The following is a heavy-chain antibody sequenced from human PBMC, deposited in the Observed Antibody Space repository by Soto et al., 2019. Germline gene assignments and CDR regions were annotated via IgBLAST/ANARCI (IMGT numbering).Heavy chain of an antibody. CDR2: IYYSGST. CDR1: GGSISSGGYY. Sequence: PSETLSRTCTVSGGSISSGGYYWSWIRQHPGKGLEWIGYIYYSGSTYYNPSLKSRVTISVDTSKNQFSLKLSSVTAADTAVYYCARRTSLNCSSTSCNPTYYYYYYGMDVWGQGTTVTVSS. V-gene: IGHV4-31*03. J-gene: IGHJ6*02. CDR3: ARRTSLNCSSTSCNPTYYYYYYGMDV. D-gene: IGHD2-2*01.